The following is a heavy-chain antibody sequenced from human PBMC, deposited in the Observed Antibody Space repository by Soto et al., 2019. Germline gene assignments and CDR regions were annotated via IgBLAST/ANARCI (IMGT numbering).Heavy chain of an antibody. J-gene: IGHJ5*02. CDR1: GFTFSSYS. CDR2: ISSSSYI. Sequence: PGGSLRLSCAASGFTFSSYSMNWVRQAPGKGLEWVSSISSSSYIYYADSVKGRFTIPRDNAKNSLYLQMNSLRAEDTAVHYCARDRYSSSWSQQNWFDPWGQGTLVTVSS. V-gene: IGHV3-21*01. CDR3: ARDRYSSSWSQQNWFDP. D-gene: IGHD6-13*01.